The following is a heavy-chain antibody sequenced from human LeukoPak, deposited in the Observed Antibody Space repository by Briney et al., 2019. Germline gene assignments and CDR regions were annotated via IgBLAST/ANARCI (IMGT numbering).Heavy chain of an antibody. Sequence: SETLSLTCTVSGGSISSGGYYRSWIRQHPGKGLEWIGYIYYGGSTYYNPSLKSRVTISVDTSKNQFSLKLSSVTAADTAVYYCARAGRAFRSRDLDYWGQGTLVTVSS. CDR2: IYYGGST. CDR1: GGSISSGGYY. CDR3: ARAGRAFRSRDLDY. J-gene: IGHJ4*02. D-gene: IGHD1-26*01. V-gene: IGHV4-31*03.